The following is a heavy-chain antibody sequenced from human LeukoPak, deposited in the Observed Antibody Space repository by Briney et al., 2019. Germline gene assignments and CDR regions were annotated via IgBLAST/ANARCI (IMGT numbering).Heavy chain of an antibody. J-gene: IGHJ4*02. Sequence: GGSLRLSCAASGFTLNSYWMHWVRQAPGKGLEWVSLISGDGGSTYYADSVKGRFTISRDNNKNSLYLQMNSLGTEDTALYYCATSDFAAHFDYLGQGTLVTVPS. D-gene: IGHD2/OR15-2a*01. V-gene: IGHV3-43*02. CDR2: ISGDGGST. CDR1: GFTLNSYW. CDR3: ATSDFAAHFDY.